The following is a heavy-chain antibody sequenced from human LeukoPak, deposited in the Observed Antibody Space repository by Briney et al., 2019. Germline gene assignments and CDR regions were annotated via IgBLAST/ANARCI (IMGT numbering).Heavy chain of an antibody. Sequence: GGSPRLSCAASGFTFSSYSMNWVRQAPGKGLEWVSYISSSSSTIYYADSVKGRFTISRDNAKNSLYLQMNSLRAEDTAVYYCARDGGNPQGDAFDIWGQGTMVTVSS. J-gene: IGHJ3*02. CDR2: ISSSSSTI. CDR1: GFTFSSYS. CDR3: ARDGGNPQGDAFDI. D-gene: IGHD4-23*01. V-gene: IGHV3-48*01.